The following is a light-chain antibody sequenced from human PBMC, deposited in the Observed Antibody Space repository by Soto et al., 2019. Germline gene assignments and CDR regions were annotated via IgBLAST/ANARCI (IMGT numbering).Light chain of an antibody. V-gene: IGKV1D-16*01. CDR2: AAS. Sequence: DIQMTQSPSSLSASVGDRVTITCRASQGISRWLAWYQLKPGQAPKSLIYAASTLQSAVPSSLSGSGSGTHSALPVSSVQPEDSATYYCQQYGSFPATFGQGTKV. J-gene: IGKJ1*01. CDR1: QGISRW. CDR3: QQYGSFPAT.